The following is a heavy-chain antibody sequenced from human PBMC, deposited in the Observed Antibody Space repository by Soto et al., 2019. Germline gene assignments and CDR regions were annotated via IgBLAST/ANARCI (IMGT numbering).Heavy chain of an antibody. CDR2: IYYSGST. J-gene: IGHJ3*02. V-gene: IGHV4-59*01. Sequence: PSETLSLTCPVSGGSISSYYLSWIRQPPGKGLEWIGYIYYSGSTNYNPSLKSRVTISVDTSKNQSSLKLSSVTAADTAVYYCARVWGGAFDIWGQGTMVTVSS. D-gene: IGHD3-10*01. CDR1: GGSISSYY. CDR3: ARVWGGAFDI.